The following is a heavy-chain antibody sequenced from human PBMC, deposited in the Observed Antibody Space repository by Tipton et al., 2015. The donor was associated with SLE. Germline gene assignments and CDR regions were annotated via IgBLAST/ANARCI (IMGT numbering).Heavy chain of an antibody. CDR1: GGSFSGYY. Sequence: AGLVKPSETLSLTCAVYGGSFSGYYWSWIRQTPGKGLEWIGEINHSGSTNYNPSLKSRLTISIDTSNNQFSLKLSSVTAAGTAVYYCARDSPFPTVAGVWGKGTTVTVSS. V-gene: IGHV4-34*01. J-gene: IGHJ6*04. D-gene: IGHD4-23*01. CDR3: ARDSPFPTVAGV. CDR2: INHSGST.